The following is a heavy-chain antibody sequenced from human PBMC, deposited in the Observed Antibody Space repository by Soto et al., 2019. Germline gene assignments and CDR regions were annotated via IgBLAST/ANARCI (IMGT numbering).Heavy chain of an antibody. J-gene: IGHJ5*02. CDR2: IIPILGIA. V-gene: IGHV1-69*02. Sequence: QVQLVQSGAEVKKPGSSVKVSCTASGGTFSSYTISWVRQAPGQGLEWMGRIIPILGIANYAQKFQGRVTITADKSTSTAYMELSSLRSEDTAVYYCARGQHIAAAGRGGWFDPWGQGTLVTVSS. CDR1: GGTFSSYT. CDR3: ARGQHIAAAGRGGWFDP. D-gene: IGHD6-13*01.